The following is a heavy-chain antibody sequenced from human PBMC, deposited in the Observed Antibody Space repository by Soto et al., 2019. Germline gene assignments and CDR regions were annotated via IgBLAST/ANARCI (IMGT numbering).Heavy chain of an antibody. J-gene: IGHJ6*02. CDR3: ARHIVVVPAATTYYYYYGMDV. V-gene: IGHV4-59*01. Sequence: SETLSLTCTVSGGSISNYYWSWIRQPPGKGLEWIGYIYYSGSTNYNPSLKSRVTISVDTSKNQFSLKLNSVNDADTAVYYCARHIVVVPAATTYYYYYGMDVWGQGTTVTVSS. D-gene: IGHD2-2*01. CDR2: IYYSGST. CDR1: GGSISNYY.